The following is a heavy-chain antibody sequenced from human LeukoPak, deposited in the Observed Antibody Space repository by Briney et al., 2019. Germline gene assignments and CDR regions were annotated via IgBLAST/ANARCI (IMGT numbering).Heavy chain of an antibody. J-gene: IGHJ4*02. D-gene: IGHD3-3*01. CDR2: ISGSSDNT. V-gene: IGHV3-23*01. CDR3: AKGVEWLLGVNFDY. Sequence: PGGSLRLSCAASGFTFSTYAMAWVRQAPGKGPEWVSSISGSSDNTYYTDSVKGRFTVSRDNFKNTLSLQMTGLRAEDTAVYYCAKGVEWLLGVNFDYWGQGILVTVSS. CDR1: GFTFSTYA.